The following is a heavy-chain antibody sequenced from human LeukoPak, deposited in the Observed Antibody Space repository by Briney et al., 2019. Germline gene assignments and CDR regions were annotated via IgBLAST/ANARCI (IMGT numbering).Heavy chain of an antibody. J-gene: IGHJ6*03. D-gene: IGHD5-18*01. Sequence: GGSLRLSCAASGFTFSSYSMNWVRQAPGKGLEWVSSISSSSSYIYYADSVKGRFTISRDNAKNSLYLQMNSLRAEDTAVYYCARDVTLWTIRAYYYYYMDVWGKGTTVTVSS. V-gene: IGHV3-21*01. CDR3: ARDVTLWTIRAYYYYYMDV. CDR1: GFTFSSYS. CDR2: ISSSSSYI.